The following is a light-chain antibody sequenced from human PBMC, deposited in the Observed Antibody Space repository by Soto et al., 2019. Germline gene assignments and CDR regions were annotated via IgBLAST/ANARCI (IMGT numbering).Light chain of an antibody. CDR2: GAS. Sequence: TVLTQTPATLSVSPGEKATLSCMASQSVSSNLAWYQHKPGQAPRLLIYGASSRAPCIPARFSGSGSGTEFTLTISSLQSEDFAVYYCQQYDNSPLTVGGGTTV. J-gene: IGKJ4*01. CDR3: QQYDNSPLT. V-gene: IGKV3-15*01. CDR1: QSVSSN.